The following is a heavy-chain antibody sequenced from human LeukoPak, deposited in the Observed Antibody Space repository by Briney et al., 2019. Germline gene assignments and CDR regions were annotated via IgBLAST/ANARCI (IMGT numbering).Heavy chain of an antibody. CDR3: AKSYDSSGYYNY. J-gene: IGHJ4*02. CDR2: IYYSGST. V-gene: IGHV4-59*01. Sequence: SETLSLTCTVSGGSISSYYWSWIRQPPGKGLEWIGYIYYSGSTNYNPSLKSRVTISVDTSKKQFSLKLSSVTAADTAVYYCAKSYDSSGYYNYWGQGTLVTVSS. D-gene: IGHD3-22*01. CDR1: GGSISSYY.